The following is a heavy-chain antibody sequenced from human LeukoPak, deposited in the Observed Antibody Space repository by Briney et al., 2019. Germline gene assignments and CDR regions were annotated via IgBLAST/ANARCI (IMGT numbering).Heavy chain of an antibody. D-gene: IGHD6-19*01. V-gene: IGHV4-59*01. CDR2: VSHSGNT. J-gene: IGHJ4*02. CDR1: GVSISAYY. Sequence: KPSETLSLTCTVSGVSISAYYWNWIRQPPGKGLEWIGYVSHSGNTNCNPSLKSRVTMSLETSKNHFSLSLSSVNAADTAVYYCARAGSGWSFDYWGQGSLVTVSS. CDR3: ARAGSGWSFDY.